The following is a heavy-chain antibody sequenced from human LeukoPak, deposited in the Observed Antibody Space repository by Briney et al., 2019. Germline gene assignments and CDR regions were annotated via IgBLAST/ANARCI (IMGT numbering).Heavy chain of an antibody. CDR1: GSTFSSYA. V-gene: IGHV3-23*01. CDR3: AKSKQWLVGDY. J-gene: IGHJ4*02. Sequence: GGSLRLSCAASGSTFSSYAMSWVRQAPGKGLEWVSIISGSGGSAYYADSVKGRFTISRGNSKNTLYLQMNSLRAEDTAVYYCAKSKQWLVGDYWGQGTLVTVSS. D-gene: IGHD6-19*01. CDR2: ISGSGGSA.